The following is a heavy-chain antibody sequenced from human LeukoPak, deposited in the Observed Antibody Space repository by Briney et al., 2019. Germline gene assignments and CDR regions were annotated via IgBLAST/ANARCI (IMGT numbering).Heavy chain of an antibody. CDR3: ARVVRRGYSGCDYFDY. CDR1: GGSISSYY. Sequence: PSETLSLTCTVSGGSISSYYWSWIRQPPGKGLEWIGYIYYSGSTNYNPSLKSRVTISVDTSKNQFSLKLSSVTAADTAVYYCARVVRRGYSGCDYFDYWGQGTLVTVSS. V-gene: IGHV4-59*01. D-gene: IGHD5-12*01. J-gene: IGHJ4*02. CDR2: IYYSGST.